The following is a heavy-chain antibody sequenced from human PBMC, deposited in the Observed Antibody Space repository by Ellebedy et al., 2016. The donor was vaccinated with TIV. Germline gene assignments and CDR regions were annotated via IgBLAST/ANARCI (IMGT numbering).Heavy chain of an antibody. V-gene: IGHV1-46*01. CDR2: INPSGGST. CDR3: ARDEYSSGWYVLGAFDI. J-gene: IGHJ3*02. Sequence: ASVKVSXKASGYTFTSYYMHWVRQAPGQGLEWMGIINPSGGSTSYAQKFQGRVTMTRDTSTSTVYMELSSLRSEDTAVYYCARDEYSSGWYVLGAFDIWGQGTMVTVSS. D-gene: IGHD6-19*01. CDR1: GYTFTSYY.